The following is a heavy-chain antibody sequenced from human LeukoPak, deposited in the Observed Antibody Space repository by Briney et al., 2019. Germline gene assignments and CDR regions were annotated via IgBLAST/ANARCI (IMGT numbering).Heavy chain of an antibody. D-gene: IGHD3-22*01. CDR1: GFTFSAYW. CDR3: ARDLELAYYDSSGYDY. CDR2: INSDGSST. Sequence: GGSLRLSCAASGFTFSAYWMHWVRQGPGKGLVWVSRINSDGSSTSYADSVKGRFTISRDNAKNSLYLQMNSLRAEDTAVYYCARDLELAYYDSSGYDYWGQGTLVTVSS. V-gene: IGHV3-74*01. J-gene: IGHJ4*02.